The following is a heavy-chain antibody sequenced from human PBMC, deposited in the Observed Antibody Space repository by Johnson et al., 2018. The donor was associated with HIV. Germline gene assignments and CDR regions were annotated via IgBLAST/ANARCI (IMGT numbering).Heavy chain of an antibody. CDR2: LFSGGTT. D-gene: IGHD5-24*01. Sequence: VQLMESGGGLVQPGGPLRLSCAASGFTVSSNYMSWVRQAPGKGLEWVSVLFSGGTTYYADSVKGRFTISRDNSKNTLFLQMNSLRAEDTAVFYCARACRDGYTCDAFDIWGQGTMVTVSS. V-gene: IGHV3-66*01. CDR1: GFTVSSNY. CDR3: ARACRDGYTCDAFDI. J-gene: IGHJ3*02.